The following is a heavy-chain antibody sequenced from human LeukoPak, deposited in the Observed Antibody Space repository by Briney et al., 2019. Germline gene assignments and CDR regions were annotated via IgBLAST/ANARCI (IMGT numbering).Heavy chain of an antibody. CDR2: ISSSSTYK. CDR3: ATQYDLGY. Sequence: PGGSLRLSCAASGFTFSSHSMNWVRQAPGKGLEWVSSISSSSTYKYYADSVKGRFTVSRDNAKNSLYLQMNSLRAEDTAVYYCATQYDLGYWGQGTLVTVSS. D-gene: IGHD3-3*01. V-gene: IGHV3-21*01. J-gene: IGHJ4*02. CDR1: GFTFSSHS.